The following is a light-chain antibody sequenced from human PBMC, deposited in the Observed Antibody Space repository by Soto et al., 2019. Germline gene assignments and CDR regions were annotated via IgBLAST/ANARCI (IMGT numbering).Light chain of an antibody. CDR3: QQYVSSPWA. Sequence: EILRTQSPATLSVSPGERATLSCRASQSVNSNLAWYQQKAGQAPRLLIYGASTRATGIPARFSGSGSGTEFTLTISRLQPEDFAVYYCQQYVSSPWAFGQGTKVDIK. CDR1: QSVNSN. CDR2: GAS. J-gene: IGKJ1*01. V-gene: IGKV3-15*01.